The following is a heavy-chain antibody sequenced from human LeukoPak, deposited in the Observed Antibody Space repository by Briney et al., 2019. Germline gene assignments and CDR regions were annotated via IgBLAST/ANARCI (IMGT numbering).Heavy chain of an antibody. CDR3: ARDRRTTNYYYMDV. V-gene: IGHV1-18*01. Sequence: ASVKVSCKASGYTFTSYGISWVRQAPGQGLEWMGWISAYNGNTNNAQKLQGRVTMTTDTSTSTAYMELRSLRSDDTAVYYCARDRRTTNYYYMDVWGKGTTVTVSS. J-gene: IGHJ6*03. CDR1: GYTFTSYG. CDR2: ISAYNGNT. D-gene: IGHD2/OR15-2a*01.